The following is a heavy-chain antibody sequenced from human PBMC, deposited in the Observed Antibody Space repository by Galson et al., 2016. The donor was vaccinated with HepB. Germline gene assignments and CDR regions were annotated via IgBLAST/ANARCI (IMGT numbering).Heavy chain of an antibody. D-gene: IGHD6-13*01. CDR3: ARWGHTPAAEYFDS. J-gene: IGHJ4*02. V-gene: IGHV3-33*01. Sequence: LRPACAAAGGTCRDCGRDWGRQAPGKGLEWVAVIWYDGGNPYYADSVKGRFPISRDNSKSTLYLQMNSLRVEDTAVYYCARWGHTPAAEYFDSWGQGTLVTVSS. CDR1: GGTCRDCG. CDR2: IWYDGGNP.